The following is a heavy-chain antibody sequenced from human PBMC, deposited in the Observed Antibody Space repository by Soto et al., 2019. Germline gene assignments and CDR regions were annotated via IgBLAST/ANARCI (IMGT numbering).Heavy chain of an antibody. CDR2: INHSGST. Sequence: QVQLQQWGAGLLKPSETLSLTCAVYGGSFSGYYWSWIRQPPGKGLEWIGEINHSGSTNYNPSLKRRVTISVDTSKNQFSLKLSSVTAADTAVYYCARGRAVIYYYYYMDVWGKGTTVTVSS. D-gene: IGHD2-21*01. J-gene: IGHJ6*03. CDR1: GGSFSGYY. V-gene: IGHV4-34*01. CDR3: ARGRAVIYYYYYMDV.